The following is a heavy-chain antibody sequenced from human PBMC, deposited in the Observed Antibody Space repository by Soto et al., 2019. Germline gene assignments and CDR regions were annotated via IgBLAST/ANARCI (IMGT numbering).Heavy chain of an antibody. CDR2: ISAYNGNT. Sequence: QVQLVQSGAEVKKPGASVKVSCKASGYTFTSYGISWVRQAPGQGLEWMGWISAYNGNTNYAQKLQGRVTMTTDTSTSTAYMELRSLRSDDTAVYYCAIPRDPYYYYYGMDVWGQGTTVTVSS. D-gene: IGHD2-21*02. CDR1: GYTFTSYG. J-gene: IGHJ6*02. CDR3: AIPRDPYYYYYGMDV. V-gene: IGHV1-18*01.